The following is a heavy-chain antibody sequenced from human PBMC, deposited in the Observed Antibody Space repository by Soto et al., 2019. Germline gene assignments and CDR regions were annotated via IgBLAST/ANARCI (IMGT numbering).Heavy chain of an antibody. CDR2: IYYNGNI. V-gene: IGHV4-59*01. CDR3: ATGRVYFGSEY. Sequence: QVQLQESGPGLVKPLETLSLTCTVPGGSITSYYWSWVRQPPGKGLEWIGYIYYNGNINYNPSLKSRLTISLDTSKNQFSLRLRSVTAAYPAVYYCATGRVYFGSEYWGQGALVTVSS. J-gene: IGHJ4*02. CDR1: GGSITSYY. D-gene: IGHD3-10*01.